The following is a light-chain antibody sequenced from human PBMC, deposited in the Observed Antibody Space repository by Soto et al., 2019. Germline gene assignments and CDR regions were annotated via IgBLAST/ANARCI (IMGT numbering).Light chain of an antibody. V-gene: IGLV2-14*03. CDR3: CSYTSSSTPWV. Sequence: QSALTRPASVSGSPGQSITISCTGTSSDVGGYNYVSWYQQHPGKAPKLMIYDVSDRPSGVSNRFSASKSGNTASLTISGLQAEDEADYYCCSYTSSSTPWVFGTGT. CDR1: SSDVGGYNY. CDR2: DVS. J-gene: IGLJ1*01.